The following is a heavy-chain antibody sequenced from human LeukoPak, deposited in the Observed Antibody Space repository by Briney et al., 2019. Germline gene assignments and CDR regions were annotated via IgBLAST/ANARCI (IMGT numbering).Heavy chain of an antibody. D-gene: IGHD5-12*01. CDR3: AKVSSAYDWDAFDI. V-gene: IGHV3-30*18. J-gene: IGHJ3*02. CDR2: ISYDGSNK. CDR1: GFTFSSYG. Sequence: GRSLRLSCAASGFTFSSYGMHWVRQAPGKGLEWVAVISYDGSNKYYADSVKGRFTISRDNSKNSLYLQMNSLRAEDTALYYCAKVSSAYDWDAFDIWGRGTMVTVSS.